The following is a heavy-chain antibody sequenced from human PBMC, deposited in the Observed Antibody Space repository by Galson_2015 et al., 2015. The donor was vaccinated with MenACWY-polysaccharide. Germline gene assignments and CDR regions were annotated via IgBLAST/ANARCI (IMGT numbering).Heavy chain of an antibody. V-gene: IGHV3-9*01. CDR1: GFTFDDYA. J-gene: IGHJ3*02. CDR2: ISWNSGST. Sequence: SLRLSCAASGFTFDDYAMHWVRQAPGKGLEWVSGISWNSGSTYYADSVKGRLTISRDNSKNTLYLQMNSLRAEDTAVYYCAKDTSRYSGILRAFGIWGQGTMVTVSS. D-gene: IGHD1-26*01. CDR3: AKDTSRYSGILRAFGI.